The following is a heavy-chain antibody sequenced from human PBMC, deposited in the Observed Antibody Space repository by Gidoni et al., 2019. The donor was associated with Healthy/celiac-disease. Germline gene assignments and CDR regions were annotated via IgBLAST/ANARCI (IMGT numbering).Heavy chain of an antibody. CDR1: GFTVSSNY. Sequence: EVQLVESGGGLVQPGGSLRLSCAASGFTVSSNYMSWVRQAPGKGLEWFSVIYSVGSTYYADSVKGRFTISRDNSKNTLYLQMNSLRADDTAVYYCARYCGGDCYSYDAFDIWGQGTMVTVSS. V-gene: IGHV3-66*01. J-gene: IGHJ3*02. CDR2: IYSVGST. D-gene: IGHD2-21*02. CDR3: ARYCGGDCYSYDAFDI.